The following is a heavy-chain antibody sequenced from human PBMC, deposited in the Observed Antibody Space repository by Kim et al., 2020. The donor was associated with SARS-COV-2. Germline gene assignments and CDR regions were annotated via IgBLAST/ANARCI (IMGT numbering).Heavy chain of an antibody. CDR1: AFTLNNVW. Sequence: GGSLRLSCAASAFTLNNVWMNWVRQPPGKGLEWLCVIKNKPTGGTTHFAALVEGRFTISKDDSKNMLYLQINSLKTEDTAMYYCTTFNRQDAFHAWGRGTMVIVSS. J-gene: IGHJ3*01. V-gene: IGHV3-15*01. CDR2: IKNKPTGGTT. CDR3: TTFNRQDAFHA.